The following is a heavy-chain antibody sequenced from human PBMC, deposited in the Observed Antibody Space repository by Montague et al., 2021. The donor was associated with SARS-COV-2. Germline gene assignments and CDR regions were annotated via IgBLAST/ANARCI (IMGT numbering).Heavy chain of an antibody. D-gene: IGHD2-8*01. Sequence: SETLSLTCAVYGETYNPWGGSFNNYHWGWIRQSPGKGLEWIGSISYTGRTYYNPSLRSRVSFSMDTSKNHFSLSLSSVTVADTAVYFCARQFPSYCATNKCYPYDFDGWGQGALVTVSS. CDR1: GETYNPWGGSFNNYH. J-gene: IGHJ4*02. V-gene: IGHV4-39*02. CDR3: ARQFPSYCATNKCYPYDFDG. CDR2: ISYTGRT.